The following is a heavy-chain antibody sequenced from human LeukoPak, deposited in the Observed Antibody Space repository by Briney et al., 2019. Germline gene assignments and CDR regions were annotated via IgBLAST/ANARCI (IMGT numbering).Heavy chain of an antibody. CDR3: AREPPGDYDSSGHYYAYFDC. Sequence: GGSLRLSCAASGFIFSDDNMNWVRQAPGKGLEWVSYISSGSSTIYYADSVEGRFTISRDNAKNSLYLQMNSLTDEDTAVYYCAREPPGDYDSSGHYYAYFDCWGQGTLVTVSS. V-gene: IGHV3-48*02. CDR1: GFIFSDDN. D-gene: IGHD3-22*01. CDR2: ISSGSSTI. J-gene: IGHJ4*02.